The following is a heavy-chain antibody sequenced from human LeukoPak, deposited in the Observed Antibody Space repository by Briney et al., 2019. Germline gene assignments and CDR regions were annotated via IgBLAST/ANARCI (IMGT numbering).Heavy chain of an antibody. D-gene: IGHD5-18*01. CDR2: ITESGGTE. CDR3: ARPPEGYSYGFYFGH. J-gene: IGHJ4*02. V-gene: IGHV3-11*01. CDR1: AFTFSEYS. Sequence: PGGSLRLSCVGSAFTFSEYSMSWTRQAPGRELEWISSITESGGTEYYADSVKGRFSISRDNAKSALYLQMNSLRAEDTAVYYCARPPEGYSYGFYFGHWGQGAPVIVSS.